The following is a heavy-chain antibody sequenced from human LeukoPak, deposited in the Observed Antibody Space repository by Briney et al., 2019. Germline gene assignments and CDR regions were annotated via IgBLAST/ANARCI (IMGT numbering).Heavy chain of an antibody. CDR1: GGSFSGYY. Sequence: SETLSLTCAVYGGSFSGYYWSWIRHPPGKGREWIGEINHSGSTNYNPSLKSRVTISVDTSKNQFSLKLSSVTAADTAVYYCARGTSITIFGDNWFDPWGQGTLVTVSS. J-gene: IGHJ5*02. CDR2: INHSGST. CDR3: ARGTSITIFGDNWFDP. D-gene: IGHD3-3*01. V-gene: IGHV4-34*01.